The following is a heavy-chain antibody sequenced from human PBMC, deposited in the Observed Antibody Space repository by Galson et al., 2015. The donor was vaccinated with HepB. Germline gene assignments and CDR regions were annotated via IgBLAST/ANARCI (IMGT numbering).Heavy chain of an antibody. J-gene: IGHJ4*02. CDR3: AKGPRDTSFLWSGAY. CDR1: GFTFRDYV. V-gene: IGHV3-23*01. CDR2: LTPRGETT. Sequence: SLRLSCAASGFTFRDYVMSWVRQTPGKGLEWVSGLTPRGETTYYADSVRGRFTISRGNSKNTLYLQMHSLRAEDTAFYYCAKGPRDTSFLWSGAYWGQGTPVTVSS. D-gene: IGHD3-10*01.